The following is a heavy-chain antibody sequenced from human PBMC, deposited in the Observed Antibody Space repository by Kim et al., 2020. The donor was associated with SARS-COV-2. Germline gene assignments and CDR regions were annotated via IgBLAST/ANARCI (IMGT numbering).Heavy chain of an antibody. J-gene: IGHJ2*01. V-gene: IGHV4-4*02. CDR3: ARDPSEWGYYGYFDL. CDR2: IYHSGST. D-gene: IGHD3-22*01. CDR1: GGSISSSNW. Sequence: SETLSLTCAVSGGSISSSNWWSWVRQPPGKGLEWIGEIYHSGSTNYNPSLKSRVTISVDKSKNQFSLKLSSVTAADTAVYYCARDPSEWGYYGYFDLWGRGTLVTVSS.